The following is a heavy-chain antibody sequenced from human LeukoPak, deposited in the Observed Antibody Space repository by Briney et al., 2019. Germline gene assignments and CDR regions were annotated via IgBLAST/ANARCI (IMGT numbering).Heavy chain of an antibody. Sequence: PGGSLRLSCATSGFAFSNTGMTWVRQGPGRGLEWVSTISPTGEGTHYADSVKGRFTISRDNSKNTLSLDMNSLRADDTATYYCARDAGGAWPFDYWGQGTRVIVSS. D-gene: IGHD4-17*01. CDR1: GFAFSNTG. CDR3: ARDAGGAWPFDY. V-gene: IGHV3-23*01. CDR2: ISPTGEGT. J-gene: IGHJ4*02.